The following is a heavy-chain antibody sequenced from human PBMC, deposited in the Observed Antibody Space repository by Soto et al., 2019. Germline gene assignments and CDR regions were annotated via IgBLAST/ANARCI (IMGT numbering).Heavy chain of an antibody. V-gene: IGHV3-21*01. Sequence: GGSLRLSCAASGFTFSSYSMNWVRQAPGKGLEWVSSISSSSSYIYYADSVKGPFTISRDKAKNSLYLQMNSLRAEDTAVYYCARDLIIGDRYCSGGSCPRGPNWFDPWGQGTLVTVSS. CDR3: ARDLIIGDRYCSGGSCPRGPNWFDP. D-gene: IGHD2-15*01. J-gene: IGHJ5*02. CDR1: GFTFSSYS. CDR2: ISSSSSYI.